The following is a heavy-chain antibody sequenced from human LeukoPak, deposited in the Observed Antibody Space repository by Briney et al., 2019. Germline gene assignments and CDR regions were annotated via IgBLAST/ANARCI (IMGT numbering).Heavy chain of an antibody. D-gene: IGHD2-15*01. CDR1: GFTVSSLS. CDR2: IISSSRYI. J-gene: IGHJ4*02. Sequence: GGSLSLSCAASGFTVSSLSVKWVRHAPGGVLEWVSSIISSSRYIYYADSVKGGFTIFRDNAKNSLYLQMNSLRAEETAVYYCAGWGSSGDYVGYWGQGTLVPVSS. V-gene: IGHV3-21*01. CDR3: AGWGSSGDYVGY.